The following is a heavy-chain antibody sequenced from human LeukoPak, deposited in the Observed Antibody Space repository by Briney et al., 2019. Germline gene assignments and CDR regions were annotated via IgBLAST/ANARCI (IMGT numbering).Heavy chain of an antibody. CDR2: IIPILGIA. CDR3: ARDLLVRGVSIYYFDY. J-gene: IGHJ4*02. V-gene: IGHV1-69*04. Sequence: SVKVSCKASGYTFTSYDINWVRQAPGQGLEWMGRIIPILGIANYAQKFQGRVTITADKSTSTAYMELSSLRSEDTAVYYCARDLLVRGVSIYYFDYWGQGTLVTVSS. CDR1: GYTFTSYD. D-gene: IGHD3-10*01.